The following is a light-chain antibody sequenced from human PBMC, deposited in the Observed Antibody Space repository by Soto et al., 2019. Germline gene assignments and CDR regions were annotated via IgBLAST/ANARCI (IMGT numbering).Light chain of an antibody. J-gene: IGKJ4*01. CDR2: TTS. Sequence: DSQMTQSPSSVSASVGDRVTITCPASQGIGRLLAWYQQKPGKAPNLLLHTTSILQSGVPSRFSGSGSGRAFSLTISSLQTEDFATNYGQQANSFLRNFGGGTKV. CDR1: QGIGRL. V-gene: IGKV1-12*01. CDR3: QQANSFLRN.